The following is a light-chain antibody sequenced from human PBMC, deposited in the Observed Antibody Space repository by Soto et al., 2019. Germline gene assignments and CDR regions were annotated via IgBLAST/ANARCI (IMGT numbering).Light chain of an antibody. CDR3: QQYGSLGT. Sequence: EIVLTHSPGTLSLSPGERATLSCRASQSVSNNYLAWYQQKPGQAPRLLIYGASNRATGIPDRFSGSGSGTGFAVNISRLEPEDFAVYYSQQYGSLGTVGQGTKVDIK. J-gene: IGKJ1*01. CDR1: QSVSNNY. CDR2: GAS. V-gene: IGKV3-20*01.